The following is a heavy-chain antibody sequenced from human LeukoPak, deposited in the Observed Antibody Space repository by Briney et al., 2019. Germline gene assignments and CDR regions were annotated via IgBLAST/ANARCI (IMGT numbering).Heavy chain of an antibody. CDR1: GGSISIGSYY. Sequence: SQTLSLTCTVSGGSISIGSYYWSWIRQPAGKAPEWIGRIYASGSTNYNPSLKSRVTISVDTSKNQFSLKLSSVTVADTAIYYCARDYFDSSGYHLDYWGQGALVTVSS. CDR2: IYASGST. J-gene: IGHJ4*02. CDR3: ARDYFDSSGYHLDY. D-gene: IGHD3-22*01. V-gene: IGHV4-61*02.